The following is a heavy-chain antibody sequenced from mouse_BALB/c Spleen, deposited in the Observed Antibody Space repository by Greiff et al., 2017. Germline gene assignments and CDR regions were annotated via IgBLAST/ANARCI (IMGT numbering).Heavy chain of an antibody. CDR1: GYTFTSYW. Sequence: QVQLQQPGAELVRPGASVKLSCKASGYTFTSYWINWVKQRPGQGLEWIGNIYPSDSYTNYNQKFKDKATLTVDKSSSTAYMQLSSPTSEDSAVYYCTRESGQYCDYWGQGTTLTVSS. V-gene: IGHV1-69*02. CDR3: TRESGQYCDY. J-gene: IGHJ2*01. CDR2: IYPSDSYT.